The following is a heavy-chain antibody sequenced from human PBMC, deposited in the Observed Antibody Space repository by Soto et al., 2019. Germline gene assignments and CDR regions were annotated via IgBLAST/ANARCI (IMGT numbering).Heavy chain of an antibody. J-gene: IGHJ4*02. CDR3: ASSYGSGYRAFDY. V-gene: IGHV1-69*02. D-gene: IGHD3-10*01. CDR2: MNPILSMS. CDR1: GDTFTFYS. Sequence: QVQLVQSGAEVKKPGSSVRVSCKASGDTFTFYSINWVRQAPGLGLEWMGRMNPILSMSNYAQRFQGRVTMTADKSTSTAYMELSSLRSEDTAMYYCASSYGSGYRAFDYWGQGALVTVSS.